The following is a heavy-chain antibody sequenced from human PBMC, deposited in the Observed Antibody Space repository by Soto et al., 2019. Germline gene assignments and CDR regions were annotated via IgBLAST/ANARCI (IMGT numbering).Heavy chain of an antibody. CDR1: GGTLSSYT. CDR3: ARDKGYCSDTSCPDFDY. J-gene: IGHJ4*02. Sequence: GASVKVCCKASGGTLSSYTFSWVRQAPGQGLEWMGRVIPNLGVTNYAKKSQGRFTIVVDTSTSTAYMELNSLRYEDTAVYYCARDKGYCSDTSCPDFDYWGQGTLVTVSS. V-gene: IGHV1-69*04. D-gene: IGHD2-15*01. CDR2: VIPNLGVT.